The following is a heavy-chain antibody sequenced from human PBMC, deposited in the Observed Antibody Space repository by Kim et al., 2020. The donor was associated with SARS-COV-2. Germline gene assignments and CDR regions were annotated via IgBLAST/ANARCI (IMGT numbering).Heavy chain of an antibody. CDR3: ARGIVGTHPEGNYFYYAMDV. Sequence: SETLSLLCAVSDDSINSFYWNWIRQPPGKGLEWIGFVSYSESTKYSPSFESRVTMSLDTSTGHFSLKLTSVTAADTAVYFCARGIVGTHPEGNYFYYAMDVWGQGITVTVSS. CDR1: DDSINSFY. J-gene: IGHJ6*02. CDR2: VSYSEST. V-gene: IGHV4-59*01. D-gene: IGHD1-26*01.